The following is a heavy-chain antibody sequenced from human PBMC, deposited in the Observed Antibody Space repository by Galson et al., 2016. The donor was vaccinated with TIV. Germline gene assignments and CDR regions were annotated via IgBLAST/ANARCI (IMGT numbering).Heavy chain of an antibody. CDR3: ARDRSIYFYYGMDV. Sequence: SLRLSCAASGFTFRKSPMHWVRQAPGKGLEWVAVISYDGTNKYEDSVKGRFTISRDNSKNTLSLQMNSLRAEDTAVYYCARDRSIYFYYGMDVWGQGTTVTVSS. V-gene: IGHV3-30-3*01. CDR1: GFTFRKSP. J-gene: IGHJ6*02. CDR2: ISYDGTNK.